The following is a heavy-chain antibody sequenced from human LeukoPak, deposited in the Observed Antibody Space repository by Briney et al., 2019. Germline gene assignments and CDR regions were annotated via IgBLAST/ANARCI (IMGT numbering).Heavy chain of an antibody. CDR3: ARDYYDGSAYYSYYEY. CDR1: GFTVSSKY. D-gene: IGHD3-22*01. J-gene: IGHJ4*02. Sequence: GGSLRLSCAASGFTVSSKYMSWVRQAPGKGLEWVSTLYSNGNTNYADSVKGRFTISRDNSKSTLSLQMNSLRAEDTAVYYCARDYYDGSAYYSYYEYWGQGTLVTVSS. V-gene: IGHV3-53*01. CDR2: LYSNGNT.